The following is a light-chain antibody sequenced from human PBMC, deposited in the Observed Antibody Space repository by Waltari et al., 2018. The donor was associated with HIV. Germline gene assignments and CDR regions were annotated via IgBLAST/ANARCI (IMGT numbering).Light chain of an antibody. CDR1: QSVSSN. J-gene: IGKJ1*01. V-gene: IGKV3-15*01. CDR2: DAS. Sequence: EIVMTQSPATLSVSPGDRATLSCRASQSVSSNLAWYQQKPGQAPRLLIYDASTRATGIPARFSGSGSGTDFSLTISSLQSEDFAVYYCLQYNNWWTFGQGTKVEIK. CDR3: LQYNNWWT.